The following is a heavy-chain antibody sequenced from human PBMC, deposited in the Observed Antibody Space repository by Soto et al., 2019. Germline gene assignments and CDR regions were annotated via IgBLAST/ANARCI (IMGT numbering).Heavy chain of an antibody. CDR3: ARGRGGTYDAFDI. D-gene: IGHD1-26*01. CDR1: SGSIGTYF. J-gene: IGHJ3*02. V-gene: IGHV4-59*01. CDR2: IYYSGTT. Sequence: QVQLRESGPGLVKPSETLSLTCTVSSGSIGTYFWSWIRQPPGKGLEWIGDIYYSGTTNYNPSLKSRVTIFLDTSKNQFSLRLSSVTAADTAVYYCARGRGGTYDAFDIWGQGTLVTVSS.